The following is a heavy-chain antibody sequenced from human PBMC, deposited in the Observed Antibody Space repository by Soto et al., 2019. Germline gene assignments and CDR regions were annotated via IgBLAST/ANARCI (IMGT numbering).Heavy chain of an antibody. CDR1: GYTFTSYG. D-gene: IGHD6-13*01. V-gene: IGHV1-18*04. J-gene: IGHJ6*02. CDR3: ARVKAAAGKGNYYYYGMDV. Sequence: ASVKVSGKASGYTFTSYGISWVRQAPGQGLEWMGWISAYNGNTNYAQKLQGRVTMTTDTSTSTAYMELRSLRSDDTAVYYCARVKAAAGKGNYYYYGMDVWGQGTTVTVSS. CDR2: ISAYNGNT.